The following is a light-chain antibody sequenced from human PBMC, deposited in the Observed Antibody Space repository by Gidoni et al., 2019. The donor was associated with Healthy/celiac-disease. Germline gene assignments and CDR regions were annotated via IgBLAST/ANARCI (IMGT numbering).Light chain of an antibody. J-gene: IGKJ1*01. CDR1: QSVLYSSNNKNY. CDR3: QQYYSTPWT. CDR2: WAS. Sequence: DIVMTQSPDSLAVSLGERATINCKSSQSVLYSSNNKNYLAWYQQKPGQPPKLLIYWASTRESRVPERFNGKGSGEEFNLNNRSLQGGNVAVYYCQQYYSTPWTFGQGTKVEIK. V-gene: IGKV4-1*01.